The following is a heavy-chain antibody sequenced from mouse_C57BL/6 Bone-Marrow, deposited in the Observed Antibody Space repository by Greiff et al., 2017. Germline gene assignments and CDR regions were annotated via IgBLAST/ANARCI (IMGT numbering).Heavy chain of an antibody. J-gene: IGHJ3*01. CDR3: ARITSWFAY. Sequence: EVKLVESGGGLVKPGGSLKLSCAASGFTFSDYGMHWVRQAPEKGLEWVAYISSGSSTIYYADTVKGRFPISRDNAKNTLFLQMTSLRSEDTAMYYCARITSWFAYWGQGTLVTVSA. D-gene: IGHD1-3*01. CDR2: ISSGSSTI. V-gene: IGHV5-17*01. CDR1: GFTFSDYG.